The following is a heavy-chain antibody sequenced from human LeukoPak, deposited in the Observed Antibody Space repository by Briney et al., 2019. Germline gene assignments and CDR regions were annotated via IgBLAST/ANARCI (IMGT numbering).Heavy chain of an antibody. CDR3: ARDTFGSSSSWYSIRANYFDY. CDR1: GYTFTGYY. V-gene: IGHV1-2*02. D-gene: IGHD6-13*01. J-gene: IGHJ4*02. Sequence: ASVKVSCKASGYTFTGYYMHWVRQAPGQGLEWMGWINPNSGGTNYAQKFQGRVTMTRDTSISTAYMELSRLRSDDTAVYYCARDTFGSSSSWYSIRANYFDYWGQGTLVTLSS. CDR2: INPNSGGT.